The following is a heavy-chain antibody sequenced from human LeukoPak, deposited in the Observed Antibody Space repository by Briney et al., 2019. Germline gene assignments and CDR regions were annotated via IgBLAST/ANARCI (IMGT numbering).Heavy chain of an antibody. Sequence: SETLSLTCTVSGGSISSSSYYWGWIRQPPGKGLEWFGSIYYSGSTYYNPSLKSRVTISVDTSKNQFSLKLSSVTAADTAVYYCARLRSRYSSSWEFDYWGQGTLVTVSS. CDR1: GGSISSSSYY. D-gene: IGHD6-13*01. V-gene: IGHV4-39*01. CDR2: IYYSGST. CDR3: ARLRSRYSSSWEFDY. J-gene: IGHJ4*02.